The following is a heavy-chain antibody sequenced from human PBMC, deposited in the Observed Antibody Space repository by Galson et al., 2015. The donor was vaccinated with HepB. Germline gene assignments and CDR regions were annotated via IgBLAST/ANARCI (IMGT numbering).Heavy chain of an antibody. CDR2: INAGNGNT. D-gene: IGHD3-3*01. Sequence: SVEVSCKASGFSFTSSAIHWAGQAPGQRLEWVGWINAGNGNTIYSQKFQGRVTINRDTSATTAYMALSSLRSEDTAVYYCARGPAPIFGVIMRRGDGFGIWGQGTVVTISS. CDR3: ARGPAPIFGVIMRRGDGFGI. V-gene: IGHV1-3*01. J-gene: IGHJ3*02. CDR1: GFSFTSSA.